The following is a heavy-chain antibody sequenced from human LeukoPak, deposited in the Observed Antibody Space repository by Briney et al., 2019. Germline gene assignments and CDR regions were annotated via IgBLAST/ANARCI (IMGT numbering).Heavy chain of an antibody. CDR1: GFTFSSYS. CDR2: IYSGGST. D-gene: IGHD4-23*01. J-gene: IGHJ4*02. Sequence: GGSLRLSCAASGFTFSSYSMNWVRQAPGKGLEWVSVIYSGGSTYYADSVKGRFTISRDNSKNTLYLQMNSLRAEDTAVYYCARAYGGNNFDYWGQGTLVTVSS. V-gene: IGHV3-66*01. CDR3: ARAYGGNNFDY.